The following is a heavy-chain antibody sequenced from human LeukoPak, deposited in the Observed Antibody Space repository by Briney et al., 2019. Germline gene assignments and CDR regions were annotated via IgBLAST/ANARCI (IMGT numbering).Heavy chain of an antibody. CDR3: ARVKVAGYAVFDY. CDR2: IKQDGSEK. CDR1: GFTFSSYW. D-gene: IGHD5-12*01. Sequence: GGSLRLSCAASGFTFSSYWMTWVRQAPGTGLEWVANIKQDGSEKYYVDSVEGRFTISRDNAKNSLYLQMNSLRAEDTAVYYCARVKVAGYAVFDYWGQGTLVTVPS. V-gene: IGHV3-7*05. J-gene: IGHJ4*02.